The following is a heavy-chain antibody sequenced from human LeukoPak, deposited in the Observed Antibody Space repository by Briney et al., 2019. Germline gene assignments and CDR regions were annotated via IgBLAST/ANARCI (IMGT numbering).Heavy chain of an antibody. CDR3: ARADYYDSSGWD. CDR1: VFTCSTYW. J-gene: IGHJ4*02. CDR2: IKEDGSVT. D-gene: IGHD3-22*01. V-gene: IGHV3-7*04. Sequence: GGSLRHSCAVSVFTCSTYWMSWVRQAPGKGGEWVANIKEDGSVTYYVDSLNGRFTISRDKVKNTLYLQMNSLSAEDTAVYYCARADYYDSSGWDWGQGTLVTVS.